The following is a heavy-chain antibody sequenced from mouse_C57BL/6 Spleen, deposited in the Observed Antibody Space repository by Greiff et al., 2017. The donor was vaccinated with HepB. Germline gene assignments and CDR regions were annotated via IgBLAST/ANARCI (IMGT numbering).Heavy chain of an antibody. CDR3: AGGIYYGNLFFDY. D-gene: IGHD2-1*01. Sequence: QVQLKQPGAELVKPGASVKMSCKASGYTFTSYWITWVKQRPGQGLEWIGDIYPGSGSTNYNEKFKSKATLTVDTSSSTAYMQLSSLTSEDSAVYYCAGGIYYGNLFFDYWGQGTTLTVSS. CDR1: GYTFTSYW. V-gene: IGHV1-55*01. J-gene: IGHJ2*01. CDR2: IYPGSGST.